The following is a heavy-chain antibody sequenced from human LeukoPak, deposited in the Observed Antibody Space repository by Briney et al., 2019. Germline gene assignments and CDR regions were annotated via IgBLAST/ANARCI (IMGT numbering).Heavy chain of an antibody. J-gene: IGHJ4*02. CDR2: ISGSGGST. D-gene: IGHD5-12*01. V-gene: IGHV3-23*01. Sequence: PGGSLRLSCAASGFTFSSYWMSWVRQAPGKGLEWVSAISGSGGSTYYADSVKGRFTISRDNSKNTLYLQMSSLRAEDTAVYYCAKSRVATPTPFDYWGQGTLVTVSS. CDR1: GFTFSSYW. CDR3: AKSRVATPTPFDY.